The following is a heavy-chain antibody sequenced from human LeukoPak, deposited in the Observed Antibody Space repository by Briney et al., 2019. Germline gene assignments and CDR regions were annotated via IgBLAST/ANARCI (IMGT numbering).Heavy chain of an antibody. CDR1: GFTFSSYA. V-gene: IGHV3-30*04. D-gene: IGHD6-13*01. Sequence: GGSLRLSCAASGFTFSSYAMSWVRQAPGKGLEWVAVISYDGSNKYYADSVKGRFTISRDNSKNTLYLQMNSLRAEDTAVYYCARGVSSSCLDYWGQGTLVTVSS. CDR2: ISYDGSNK. CDR3: ARGVSSSCLDY. J-gene: IGHJ4*02.